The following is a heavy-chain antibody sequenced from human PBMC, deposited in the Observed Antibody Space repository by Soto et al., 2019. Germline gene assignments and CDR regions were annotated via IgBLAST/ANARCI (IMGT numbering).Heavy chain of an antibody. CDR3: TRRFSDGWYSDY. CDR2: IWYDGSNE. V-gene: IGHV3-33*01. J-gene: IGHJ4*02. CDR1: GFIFSGYG. Sequence: GSLRLSCAASGFIFSGYGMHWVLQAPCKGLEWVAVIWYDGSNENYADSVKGRFTISRDNSKNTLYLQMNSLRAEDTAVYYCTRRFSDGWYSDYWGQGTLVTVSS. D-gene: IGHD6-19*01.